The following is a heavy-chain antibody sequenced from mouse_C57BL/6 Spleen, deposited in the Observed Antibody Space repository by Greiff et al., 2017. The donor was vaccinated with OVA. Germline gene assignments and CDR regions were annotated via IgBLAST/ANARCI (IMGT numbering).Heavy chain of an antibody. CDR3: ARVVLYAMDY. Sequence: EVQRVESEGGLVQPGSSMKLSCTASRFTFSDYYMAWVRQVPEKGLEWVANINYDGSSTYYLDSLKSRFIISRDNAKNILYLQMSSLKSEDTATYYCARVVLYAMDYWGQGTSVTVSS. J-gene: IGHJ4*01. V-gene: IGHV5-16*01. CDR1: RFTFSDYY. CDR2: INYDGSST.